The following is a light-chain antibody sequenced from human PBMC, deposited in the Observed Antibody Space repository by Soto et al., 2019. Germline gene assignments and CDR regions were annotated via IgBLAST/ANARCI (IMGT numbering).Light chain of an antibody. Sequence: QSALTQPASVSGSPGQSITISCPGTNSDVGSHNFVSWYQQYPGKAPKLLIYEASKRPSGLSNRFSGSKSGITASLTISGLQAEDEADYYCCSLTNGATWVFGGGTKLTVL. CDR1: NSDVGSHNF. J-gene: IGLJ3*02. CDR2: EAS. CDR3: CSLTNGATWV. V-gene: IGLV2-23*01.